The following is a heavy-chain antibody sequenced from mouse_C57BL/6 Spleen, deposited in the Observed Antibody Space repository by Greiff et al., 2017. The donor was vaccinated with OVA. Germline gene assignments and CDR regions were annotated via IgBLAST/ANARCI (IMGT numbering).Heavy chain of an antibody. J-gene: IGHJ3*01. V-gene: IGHV14-1*01. D-gene: IGHD2-2*01. CDR1: GFNFTDYY. CDR3: TGGYAWFAY. Sequence: DVLLVESGAELVRPGASVKLSCTASGFNFTDYYMHWVKQRPEQGLEWIGRIDPEDGDTEYAPKFQGKATLTADTSSNTAYLQLSSLTSEDTAVYYCTGGYAWFAYWGQGTLVTVSA. CDR2: IDPEDGDT.